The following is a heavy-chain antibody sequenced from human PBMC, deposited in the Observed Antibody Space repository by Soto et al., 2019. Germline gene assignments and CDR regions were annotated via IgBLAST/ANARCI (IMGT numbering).Heavy chain of an antibody. CDR1: GFTFSSYA. D-gene: IGHD3-3*01. CDR2: ISYDGSNK. J-gene: IGHJ4*02. V-gene: IGHV3-30-3*01. Sequence: ESGGGVVQPGRSLRLSCAASGFTFSSYAMHWVRQAPGKGLEWVAVISYDGSNKYYADSVKGRFTISRDNSKNTLYLQMNSLRAEDTAVYYCARGNTYYDFWSGYYHFDYWGQGTLVTVSS. CDR3: ARGNTYYDFWSGYYHFDY.